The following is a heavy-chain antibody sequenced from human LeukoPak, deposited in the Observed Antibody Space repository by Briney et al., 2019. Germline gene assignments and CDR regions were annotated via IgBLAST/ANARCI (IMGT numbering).Heavy chain of an antibody. CDR2: ISAYNGNT. CDR3: AGDLGDGYNRAIDLNWFDP. Sequence: ASVKVSCKASGYTFTSYGISWVRQAPGQGLEWMGWISAYNGNTNYAQKLQGRVTMTTDTSTSTAYMELRSLRSDDTAVYYCAGDLGDGYNRAIDLNWFDPWGQGTLVTVSS. J-gene: IGHJ5*02. V-gene: IGHV1-18*01. CDR1: GYTFTSYG. D-gene: IGHD5-24*01.